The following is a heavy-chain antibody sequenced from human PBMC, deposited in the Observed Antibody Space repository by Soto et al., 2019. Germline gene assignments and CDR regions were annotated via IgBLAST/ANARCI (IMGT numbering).Heavy chain of an antibody. Sequence: EVQLLESGGGLVQPGGSLRLACRASGFSFSNYAMTWVRQAPGKGLEWVSSIGARGTTYIYYAASVKGRFTISRDNSRNTLFLQMNSLRVDDTALYYCAKDPNGDYVGAFDSWGQGTLVTVSS. V-gene: IGHV3-23*01. D-gene: IGHD4-17*01. CDR1: GFSFSNYA. CDR2: IGARGTTYI. J-gene: IGHJ4*02. CDR3: AKDPNGDYVGAFDS.